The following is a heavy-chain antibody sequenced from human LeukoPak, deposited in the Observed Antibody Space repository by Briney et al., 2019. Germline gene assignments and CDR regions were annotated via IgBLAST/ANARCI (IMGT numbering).Heavy chain of an antibody. CDR3: ARASDFSEPLTCYGMDA. V-gene: IGHV3-23*01. Sequence: GGSLRLSCSASGFSFNNYAMSWVRQAPGKVLEWVSDLRSSSGRTYYADSVKGRFTISRDKSKNTLYLQITRLRAYGTALYYWARASDFSEPLTCYGMDASGPRT. D-gene: IGHD3/OR15-3a*01. J-gene: IGHJ6*02. CDR2: LRSSSGRT. CDR1: GFSFNNYA.